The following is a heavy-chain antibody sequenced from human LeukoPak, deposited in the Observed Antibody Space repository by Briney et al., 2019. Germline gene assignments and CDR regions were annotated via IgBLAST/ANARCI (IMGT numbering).Heavy chain of an antibody. D-gene: IGHD4-11*01. CDR3: ARVRFYSNYRYYYYMDV. CDR1: GGSISNYY. CDR2: IYYSGST. Sequence: SETLSLTCTVSGGSISNYYWGWIRQPPGEGLEWIGSIYYSGSTYYNSSLQSRVTISVDTSKNQFSLKLSSVTAADTAVYYCARVRFYSNYRYYYYMDVWGKGTTVTVSS. J-gene: IGHJ6*03. V-gene: IGHV4-39*01.